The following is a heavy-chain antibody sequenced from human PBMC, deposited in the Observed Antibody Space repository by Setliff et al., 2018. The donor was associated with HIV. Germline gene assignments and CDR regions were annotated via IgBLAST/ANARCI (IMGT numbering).Heavy chain of an antibody. CDR1: GITFSSYG. CDR2: ISDDGSRK. V-gene: IGHV3-30*03. J-gene: IGHJ4*02. Sequence: GGSLRLSCAASGITFSSYGMQWVRQGPGKGLEWVAGISDDGSRKYYADSVKGRFTISRDNSKDTLYLQMDSLRVEDTAVYYCARERQYYYFDYWGQGTLVTVSS. D-gene: IGHD2-2*01. CDR3: ARERQYYYFDY.